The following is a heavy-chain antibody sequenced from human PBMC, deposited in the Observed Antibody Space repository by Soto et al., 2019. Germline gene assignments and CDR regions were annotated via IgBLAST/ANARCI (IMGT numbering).Heavy chain of an antibody. CDR2: ISGSGGSP. J-gene: IGHJ4*02. Sequence: PGGSLRLSCAASGFTFSTYTMSWVRQAPGKGLEWVSAISGSGGSPSYADSVQGRFTISRDNPKNTLYLQMNSQRVEDTAMYYCAKARCSTTNCYVPDYWGQGTLVTVSS. CDR3: AKARCSTTNCYVPDY. V-gene: IGHV3-23*01. D-gene: IGHD2-2*01. CDR1: GFTFSTYT.